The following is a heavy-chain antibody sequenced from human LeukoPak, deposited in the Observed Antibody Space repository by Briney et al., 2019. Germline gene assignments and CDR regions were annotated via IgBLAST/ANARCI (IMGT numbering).Heavy chain of an antibody. CDR2: INPNSGGT. CDR1: GGTFSSYA. CDR3: ARTIFDNWFDP. Sequence: ASVKVSCKASGGTFSSYAISWVRQAPGQGLEWMGWINPNSGGTNYAQKFQGRVTMTRDTSISTAYMELSRLRSDDTAVYYCARTIFDNWFDPWGQGTLVTVSS. V-gene: IGHV1-2*02. J-gene: IGHJ5*02. D-gene: IGHD3-3*01.